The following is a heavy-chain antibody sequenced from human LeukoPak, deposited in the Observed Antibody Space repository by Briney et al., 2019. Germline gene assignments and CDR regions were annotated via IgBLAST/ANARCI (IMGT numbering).Heavy chain of an antibody. D-gene: IGHD3-10*01. CDR3: ARAPHRDYGSGSYYNDFDY. Sequence: PSETLSLTCAVYGGSFSGHYWSWIRQPPGKGLEWIGEINHSGSTNYNPSLKSRVTISVDTSKNQFSLKLSSVTAADTAVYYCARAPHRDYGSGSYYNDFDYWGQGTLVTVSS. V-gene: IGHV4-34*01. J-gene: IGHJ4*02. CDR2: INHSGST. CDR1: GGSFSGHY.